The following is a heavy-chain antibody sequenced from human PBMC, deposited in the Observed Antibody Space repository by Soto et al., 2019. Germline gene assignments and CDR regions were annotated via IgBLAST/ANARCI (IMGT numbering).Heavy chain of an antibody. D-gene: IGHD2-2*01. V-gene: IGHV3-33*01. J-gene: IGHJ6*03. CDR3: ARKAYCSSTSCPDYYYYYMDV. Sequence: QVQLVESGGGVVQPGGSRRLSCSASGFTFSSYGMHWVRQAPGKGLEWVALIWSDGGNTYYADSVKGRFTISRDNSKNTLYLQMNSLRAEDTAVYYCARKAYCSSTSCPDYYYYYMDVWGKGTTVTVSS. CDR2: IWSDGGNT. CDR1: GFTFSSYG.